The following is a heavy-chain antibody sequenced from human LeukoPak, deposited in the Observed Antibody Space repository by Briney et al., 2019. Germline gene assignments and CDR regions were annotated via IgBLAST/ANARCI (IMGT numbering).Heavy chain of an antibody. D-gene: IGHD5-18*01. Sequence: PGGSLRLSCAASGFTFSSYWMHWVRHSPGKGPVWVSRINRDGSSANYADSVKDRFTISRDNAKNTLYLQMNSLRAEDTAVYYCARRVSAKSLDYWGQGTLVTVSS. CDR3: ARRVSAKSLDY. J-gene: IGHJ4*02. CDR1: GFTFSSYW. CDR2: INRDGSSA. V-gene: IGHV3-74*01.